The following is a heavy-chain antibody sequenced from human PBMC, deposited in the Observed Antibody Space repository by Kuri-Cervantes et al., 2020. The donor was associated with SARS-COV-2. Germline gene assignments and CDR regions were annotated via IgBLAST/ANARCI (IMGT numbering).Heavy chain of an antibody. CDR3: AREPYYGSARDYYGMDV. J-gene: IGHJ6*02. D-gene: IGHD3-10*01. CDR2: INPSGGST. Sequence: ASVKVSCKASGYTFTSYYMHWVRQAPGQGLEWMGIINPSGGSTSYAQKFQGGVTMTRDTSTSTVYMELSSLRSEDTAVYYCAREPYYGSARDYYGMDVWGQGTTVTV. V-gene: IGHV1-46*01. CDR1: GYTFTSYY.